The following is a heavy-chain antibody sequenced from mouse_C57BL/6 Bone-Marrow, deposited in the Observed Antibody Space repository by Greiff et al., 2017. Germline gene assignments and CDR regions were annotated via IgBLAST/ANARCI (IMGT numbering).Heavy chain of an antibody. V-gene: IGHV1-64*01. Sequence: LQQPGAELVKPGASVKLSCKASGYTFTSYWMHWVKQRPGQGLEWIGMIHPKSGSTNYNEKFKNKATLTVAKSSSTAYMQLSSLTSEDSAVYYCARRLTSYYFDYWGQGTTLTVSS. J-gene: IGHJ2*01. CDR3: ARRLTSYYFDY. D-gene: IGHD1-3*01. CDR2: IHPKSGST. CDR1: GYTFTSYW.